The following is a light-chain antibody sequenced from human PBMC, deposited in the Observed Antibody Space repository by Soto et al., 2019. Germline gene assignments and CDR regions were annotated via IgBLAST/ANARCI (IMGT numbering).Light chain of an antibody. CDR1: QSFSSSY. CDR3: QHYCYSPTWT. CDR2: GAS. V-gene: IGKV3-20*01. J-gene: IGKJ1*01. Sequence: EIVLPQSPGTLSLPPGERATLSCRASQSFSSSYLAWYQQKPGQAPSLLFYGASSRAAGIPDTLSGSASGTGPKLAISRPVPEDFAVFYCQHYCYSPTWTCGRGTKVEI.